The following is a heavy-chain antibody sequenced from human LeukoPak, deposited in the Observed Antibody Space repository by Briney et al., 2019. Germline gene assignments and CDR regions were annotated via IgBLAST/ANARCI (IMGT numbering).Heavy chain of an antibody. J-gene: IGHJ6*02. Sequence: AASVKVSCKASGYTFTSYGISWVRQAPGQGLEWMGWISAYNGNTNYAQKLQGRVTMTTDTSTSTAYMELRSLRSEDTAVYYCARTTERMVRGVIINDGYGMDVWGQGTTVTVSS. D-gene: IGHD3-10*01. V-gene: IGHV1-18*01. CDR2: ISAYNGNT. CDR3: ARTTERMVRGVIINDGYGMDV. CDR1: GYTFTSYG.